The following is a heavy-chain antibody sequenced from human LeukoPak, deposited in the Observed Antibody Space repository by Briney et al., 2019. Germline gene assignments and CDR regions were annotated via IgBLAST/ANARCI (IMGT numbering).Heavy chain of an antibody. CDR2: ISGSGNYI. D-gene: IGHD3-10*01. V-gene: IGHV3-21*01. J-gene: IGHJ4*02. CDR1: GFTFNSYT. Sequence: PGGSLRLSCTASGFTFNSYTISWVREAPGKGLEWVSSISGSGNYIYHAASVKGRFAISRDDAQNSVYLQMNSLKDEDTAVYYCARSRSSSPYDKNLNYWGQGTLVVVSS. CDR3: ARSRSSSPYDKNLNY.